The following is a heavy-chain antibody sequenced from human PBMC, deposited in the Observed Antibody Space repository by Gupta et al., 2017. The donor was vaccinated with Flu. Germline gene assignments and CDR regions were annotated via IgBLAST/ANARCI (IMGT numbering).Heavy chain of an antibody. D-gene: IGHD3-22*01. V-gene: IGHV3-23*01. Sequence: EVQLLESGGGLVQPGGHLRLSCAASGFTFRSNDMRWLLQAPGKGLEWVSAIRGSGGSTYYADSVKGRFPISRDNSKNTLYLQMNSLRAEDTAVYYCAKDRRYYDSSGYYYAYWGQGTLVTVSS. CDR1: GFTFRSND. J-gene: IGHJ4*02. CDR3: AKDRRYYDSSGYYYAY. CDR2: IRGSGGST.